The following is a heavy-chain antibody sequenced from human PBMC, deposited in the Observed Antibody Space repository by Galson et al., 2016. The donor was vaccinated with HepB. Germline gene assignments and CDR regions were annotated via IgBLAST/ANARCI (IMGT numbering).Heavy chain of an antibody. CDR1: GFIFSDYF. CDR2: MSSSVSTM. D-gene: IGHD2-21*01. Sequence: SLRLSCAASGFIFSDYFMCWIRQAPGKGLEFVSYMSSSVSTMYYAASVRGRFTMSRDDAKKSLYLQMNSLRDEDTAVYYCARGLKKILWGRGTLVTVSS. CDR3: ARGLKKIL. J-gene: IGHJ4*02. V-gene: IGHV3-11*01.